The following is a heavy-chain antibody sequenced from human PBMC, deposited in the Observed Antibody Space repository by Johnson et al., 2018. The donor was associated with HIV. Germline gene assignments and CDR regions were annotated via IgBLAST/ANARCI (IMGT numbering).Heavy chain of an antibody. V-gene: IGHV3-66*02. D-gene: IGHD2-2*02. CDR1: GFTVSSNY. CDR2: IYTADNR. CDR3: ATIWPGNFAFDI. J-gene: IGHJ3*02. Sequence: VESGGGVVQPGGSLRLSCAASGFTVSSNYMSWVRQAPGKGLEWVSVIYTADNRNYADSVKGRFSISRDNSKNTVYLQMHSLRPEDTAVYYCATIWPGNFAFDIWGQGTVVTVSS.